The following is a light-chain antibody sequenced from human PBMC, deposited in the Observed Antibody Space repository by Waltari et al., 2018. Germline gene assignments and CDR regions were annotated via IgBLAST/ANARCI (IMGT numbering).Light chain of an antibody. CDR2: EVS. V-gene: IGLV2-23*02. Sequence: QSALTQPASVSGTPGQSITISCTGTNRDVGNYNLVSWYQHHPGEAPKLMICEVSKRPSGVSNRFSGTKSGNTASLTISGLQAEDEADYYCCSYAGSGTYVFGTGTKVTVL. CDR1: NRDVGNYNL. J-gene: IGLJ1*01. CDR3: CSYAGSGTYV.